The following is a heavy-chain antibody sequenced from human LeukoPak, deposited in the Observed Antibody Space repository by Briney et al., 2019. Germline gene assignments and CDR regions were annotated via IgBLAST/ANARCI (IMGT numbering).Heavy chain of an antibody. J-gene: IGHJ4*02. Sequence: GGSLRLSCAASGFTFSSYWMHWVRQAPGKGLEWVANIKQDGSEKYYVDSVKGRFTISRDNAKNSLYLQMNSLRAEDTAVYYCARDSGTYYYDSSGYYRYGHFDYWGQGTLVTVSS. CDR2: IKQDGSEK. CDR3: ARDSGTYYYDSSGYYRYGHFDY. CDR1: GFTFSSYW. V-gene: IGHV3-7*01. D-gene: IGHD3-22*01.